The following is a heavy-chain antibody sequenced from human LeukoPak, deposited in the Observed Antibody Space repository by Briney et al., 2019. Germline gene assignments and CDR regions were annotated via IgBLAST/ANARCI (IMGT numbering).Heavy chain of an antibody. CDR1: GFTFSSYA. D-gene: IGHD4-17*01. Sequence: GRSLRLSCAASGFTFSSYAMHWVHQAPGKGLEWVAVISYDGSNKYYADSVKGRFTISRDNSKNTLYLQMNSLRAEDTAVYYCARTPTPYDYGDYFDYWGQGTLVTVSS. V-gene: IGHV3-30-3*01. CDR2: ISYDGSNK. J-gene: IGHJ4*02. CDR3: ARTPTPYDYGDYFDY.